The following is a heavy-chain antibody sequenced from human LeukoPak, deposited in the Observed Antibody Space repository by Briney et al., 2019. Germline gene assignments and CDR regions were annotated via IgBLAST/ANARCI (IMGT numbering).Heavy chain of an antibody. D-gene: IGHD5-12*01. CDR2: INSDGSIT. CDR1: GFTFSSYW. J-gene: IGHJ4*02. Sequence: GGSLRPSCAASGFTFSSYWTHWVRQAPGKGLMWVSRINSDGSITNYADSVKGRFTISRDSAKNTLYLQLNSLRAEDTAVYYCARVRATFSPHFDNWGQGTLFTVSS. V-gene: IGHV3-74*01. CDR3: ARVRATFSPHFDN.